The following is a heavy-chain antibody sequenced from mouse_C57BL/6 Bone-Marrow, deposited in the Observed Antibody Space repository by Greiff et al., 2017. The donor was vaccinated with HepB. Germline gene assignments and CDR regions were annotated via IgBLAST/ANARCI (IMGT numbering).Heavy chain of an antibody. CDR3: TDYFDY. CDR2: IRLKSDNYAT. Sequence: EVQGVESGGGLVQPGGSLKLSCVASGFTFSNYWMNWVRQSPEKGLEWVAQIRLKSDNYATHYAESVKGRFTISRDDSKSSVYLQMNNLRAEDTGIYYCTDYFDYWGQGTTLTVSS. V-gene: IGHV6-3*01. CDR1: GFTFSNYW. J-gene: IGHJ2*01.